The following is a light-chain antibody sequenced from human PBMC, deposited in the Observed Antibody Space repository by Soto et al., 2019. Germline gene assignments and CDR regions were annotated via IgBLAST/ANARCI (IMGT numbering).Light chain of an antibody. J-gene: IGKJ4*01. CDR1: QSVDSY. V-gene: IGKV3-11*01. CDR2: DAS. CDR3: QQRKKWPLT. Sequence: EIVLTQSPATLSLSPGERATLSCRASQSVDSYLAWYQQKPGQAPRLLIYDASNRATGIPARFSGSGSGTDFILTINSLEPEDFAVYYCQQRKKWPLTFDGGAKVEIK.